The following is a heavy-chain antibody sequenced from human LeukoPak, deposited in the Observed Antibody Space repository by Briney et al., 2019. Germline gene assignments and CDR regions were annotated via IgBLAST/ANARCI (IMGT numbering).Heavy chain of an antibody. CDR3: AKEMTFLGIQLWPYPNWFDP. Sequence: PGGSLRLSCAASGFTFSSYAMSWARQAPGKGLEWVSAISGSGGSTYYADSVKGRFTISRDNSKNTLYLQMNSLRAEDTAVYYCAKEMTFLGIQLWPYPNWFDPWGQGTLVTVSS. V-gene: IGHV3-23*01. CDR2: ISGSGGST. CDR1: GFTFSSYA. D-gene: IGHD5-18*01. J-gene: IGHJ5*02.